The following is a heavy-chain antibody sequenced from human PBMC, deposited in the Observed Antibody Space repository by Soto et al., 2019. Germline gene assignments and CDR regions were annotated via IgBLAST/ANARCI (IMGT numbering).Heavy chain of an antibody. CDR1: GASIGSGSW. J-gene: IGHJ5*02. V-gene: IGHV4-4*02. D-gene: IGHD6-19*01. Sequence: SETLSLTCAVSGASIGSGSWWSWVRQPPGKGLEWIAEIFHDGNTNYNPSLKSRVTISLDKSKSQFSLRLSSVTAADTAVYYCTREQSDDNYFDPWGQGTLVTVSS. CDR2: IFHDGNT. CDR3: TREQSDDNYFDP.